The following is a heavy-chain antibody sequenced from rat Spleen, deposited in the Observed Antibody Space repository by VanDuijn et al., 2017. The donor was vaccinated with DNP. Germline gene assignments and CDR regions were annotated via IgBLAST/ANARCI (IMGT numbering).Heavy chain of an antibody. CDR3: ARPLYYYYAMDA. Sequence: EVQLVESGGGLVQPGRSLKLSCAASGFTFSDYNMAWVRQAPKKGLEWVATISYDGSSTYYRDSVKGRFTISRDNAKSTLYLQMDSLRSEDTATYYCARPLYYYYAMDAWGQGTSVTVSS. CDR2: ISYDGSST. CDR1: GFTFSDYN. D-gene: IGHD1-1*01. V-gene: IGHV5-7*01. J-gene: IGHJ4*01.